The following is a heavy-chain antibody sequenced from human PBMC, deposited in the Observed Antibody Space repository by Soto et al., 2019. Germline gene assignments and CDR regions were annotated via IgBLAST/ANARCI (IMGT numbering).Heavy chain of an antibody. CDR1: GFSLSTTVVA. CDR2: IDGDDEK. Sequence: QITLKESGPTLMKPTQTLTLTCSFSGFSLSTTVVAVGWIRQPPEKALEWLALIDGDDEKRYSPSLRSGLTITKDADTDHVVLSMTSMDAGETATYYCAHVSMIRGGFDSWGQGTLVTVSS. D-gene: IGHD3-10*01. V-gene: IGHV2-5*02. CDR3: AHVSMIRGGFDS. J-gene: IGHJ5*01.